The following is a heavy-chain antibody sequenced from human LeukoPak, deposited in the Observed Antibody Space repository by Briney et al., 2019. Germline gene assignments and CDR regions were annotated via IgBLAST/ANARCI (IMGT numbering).Heavy chain of an antibody. V-gene: IGHV1-46*01. CDR3: ARDYRIVGATYIDY. CDR1: GYTFASYY. Sequence: ASVKVSCKASGYTFASYYMHWVRQAPGQGLEWMGIINPSGGSTSYAQKFQGRVTMTREMSTSTVYMELSSLRSEDTAVYYCARDYRIVGATYIDYWGQGTLVTVSS. J-gene: IGHJ4*02. CDR2: INPSGGST. D-gene: IGHD1-26*01.